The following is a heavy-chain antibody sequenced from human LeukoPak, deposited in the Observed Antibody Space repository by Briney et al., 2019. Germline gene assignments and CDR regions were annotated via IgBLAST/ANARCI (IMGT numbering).Heavy chain of an antibody. Sequence: SGTLSLTCAVYGGSFSGYYWSWIRQPPGKGLEWIGEINHSGSTNYNPSLKSRVTISVDTSKNQFSLKLSSVTAADTAVYYCARKRALRSRHFDYWGQGTLVTVSS. CDR3: ARKRALRSRHFDY. J-gene: IGHJ4*02. V-gene: IGHV4-34*01. D-gene: IGHD4-17*01. CDR1: GGSFSGYY. CDR2: INHSGST.